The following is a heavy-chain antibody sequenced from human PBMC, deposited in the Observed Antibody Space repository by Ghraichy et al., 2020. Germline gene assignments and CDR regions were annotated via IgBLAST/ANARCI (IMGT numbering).Heavy chain of an antibody. CDR3: ARVGNLKVPGIAAAGTLYYYYYYMDV. CDR2: IYYSGST. Sequence: LSLTCTVSGGSISSYYWSWIRQPPGKGLEWIGYIYYSGSTNYNPSLKSRVTISVDTSKNQFSLKLSSVTAADTAVYYCARVGNLKVPGIAAAGTLYYYYYYMDVWGKGTTVTVSS. D-gene: IGHD6-13*01. V-gene: IGHV4-59*01. J-gene: IGHJ6*03. CDR1: GGSISSYY.